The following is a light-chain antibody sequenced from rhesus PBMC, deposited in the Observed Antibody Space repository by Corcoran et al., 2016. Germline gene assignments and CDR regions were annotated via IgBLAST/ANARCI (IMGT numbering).Light chain of an antibody. CDR2: RAS. V-gene: IGKV1-69*01. Sequence: DIQMTQSPSSLSASVGDRVTITCRASQGISNWLAWYQQKTGKAPKLLIYRASNLETGVPSRLRGNGSGTDFTLTISSLQPEDIATYYCQQHANSPYSFGQGTKVEIK. J-gene: IGKJ2*01. CDR3: QQHANSPYS. CDR1: QGISNW.